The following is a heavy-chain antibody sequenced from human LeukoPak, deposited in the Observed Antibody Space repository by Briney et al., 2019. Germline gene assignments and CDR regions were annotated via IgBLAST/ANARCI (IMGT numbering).Heavy chain of an antibody. D-gene: IGHD5-12*01. CDR3: ARAKYGVATVRYFDY. CDR2: INHSGST. Sequence: PSETLSLTCAVYGGSFSGYYWSWIRQPPGKGLEWIGEINHSGSTNYNPSLKSRVTISVDTSKNQFSLKLSSVTAADTAVYYCARAKYGVATVRYFDYWGQGTLVTVSS. CDR1: GGSFSGYY. J-gene: IGHJ4*02. V-gene: IGHV4-34*01.